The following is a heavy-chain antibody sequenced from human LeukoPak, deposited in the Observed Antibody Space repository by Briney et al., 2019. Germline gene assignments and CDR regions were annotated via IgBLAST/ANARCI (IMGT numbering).Heavy chain of an antibody. Sequence: SVKVSCKASGYTFTNYGISWVRQAPGQGLEWMGWISAYNGNTKYAQKLQGRVTMTTDTSTSTAYMELRSLRSDDMAVYYCARDLFVGASDYWGQGTMASVSS. CDR2: ISAYNGNT. CDR3: ARDLFVGASDY. D-gene: IGHD3-10*02. V-gene: IGHV1-18*03. J-gene: IGHJ4*02. CDR1: GYTFTNYG.